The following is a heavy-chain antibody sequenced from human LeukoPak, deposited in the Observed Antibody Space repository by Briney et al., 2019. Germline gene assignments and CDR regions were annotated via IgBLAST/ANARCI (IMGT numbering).Heavy chain of an antibody. J-gene: IGHJ4*02. D-gene: IGHD5-24*01. V-gene: IGHV3-53*01. CDR2: IYSGGST. Sequence: PGGSLRLSCAASGFTFSSYAMTWVRQAPGKGLEWVSVIYSGGSTYYADSVKGRFTISRDNSKNTLYLQMNSLRAEDTAVYYCAREATITRFGYWGQGTLVTVSS. CDR3: AREATITRFGY. CDR1: GFTFSSYA.